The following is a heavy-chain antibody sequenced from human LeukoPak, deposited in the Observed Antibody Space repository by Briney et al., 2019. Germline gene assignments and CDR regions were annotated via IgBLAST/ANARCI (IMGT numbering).Heavy chain of an antibody. CDR2: VQNDGSDK. CDR3: ARKSSSWDEGFDP. Sequence: GESLKISCKGSGYSFATYWIGWVRQMSGKGLEWVAFVQNDGSDKFFADSVKGRFTVSRDNSKNTLYLQMNSLRADDTAVYYCARKSSSWDEGFDPWGQGTLVTVSS. D-gene: IGHD6-13*01. J-gene: IGHJ5*02. CDR1: GYSFATYW. V-gene: IGHV3-30*02.